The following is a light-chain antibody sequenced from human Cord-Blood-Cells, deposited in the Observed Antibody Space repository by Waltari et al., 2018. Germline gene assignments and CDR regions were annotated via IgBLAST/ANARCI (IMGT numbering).Light chain of an antibody. J-gene: IGKJ3*01. CDR3: QQSYSTLFA. CDR2: AAA. Sequence: DIQMTQSPSSLSASVGDRVTITCRASQSISSYLNWYQQKPGKAPKLLIYAAASLQSGVPSRFSGSGSGTEFTLTISSLQPEDVATYYCQQSYSTLFAFGPGTKLDIE. CDR1: QSISSY. V-gene: IGKV1-39*01.